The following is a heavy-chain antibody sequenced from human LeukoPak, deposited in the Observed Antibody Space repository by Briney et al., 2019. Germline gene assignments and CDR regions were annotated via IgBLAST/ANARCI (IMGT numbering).Heavy chain of an antibody. J-gene: IGHJ3*02. Sequence: GGSLRLSCAASGFTFSSYAMSWVRQAPGKGLEWVSAISGSGGSTYYADSVKGRFTISRDNSKNTLYLQMNSLRAEDTAVYYCAKSVDSSGYAYWAAFDIWGQGTMVTVSS. V-gene: IGHV3-23*01. CDR2: ISGSGGST. CDR1: GFTFSSYA. CDR3: AKSVDSSGYAYWAAFDI. D-gene: IGHD3-22*01.